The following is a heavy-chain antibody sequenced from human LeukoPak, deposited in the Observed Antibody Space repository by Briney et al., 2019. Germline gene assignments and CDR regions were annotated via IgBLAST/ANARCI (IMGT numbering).Heavy chain of an antibody. V-gene: IGHV1-18*01. CDR3: ARGGNPTNWFDP. CDR2: INTYNGNT. Sequence: ASVKVSCKASGYTITSYGISWVRQAPGQGLEWMGWINTYNGNTNYAQKFQGRVTLTTDTSTTTVYMELRTLRSDDSAVYYCARGGNPTNWFDPWGQGTLVTVSS. CDR1: GYTITSYG. J-gene: IGHJ5*02. D-gene: IGHD4-23*01.